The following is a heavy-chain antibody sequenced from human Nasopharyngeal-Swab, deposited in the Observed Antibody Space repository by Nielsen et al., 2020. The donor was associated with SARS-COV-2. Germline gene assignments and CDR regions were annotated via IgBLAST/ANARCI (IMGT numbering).Heavy chain of an antibody. CDR1: GGSFSGYY. CDR2: INHSGST. V-gene: IGHV4-34*01. D-gene: IGHD6-13*01. CDR3: AKREVGFSSSWYGTYWYFDL. Sequence: SETLSLTCAVYGGSFSGYYWSWIRQPPGKGLEWIGEINHSGSTNYNPSLKSRVTISVDTSKNQFSLKLSSVTAADTAVYYCAKREVGFSSSWYGTYWYFDLWGRGTLVTVSS. J-gene: IGHJ2*01.